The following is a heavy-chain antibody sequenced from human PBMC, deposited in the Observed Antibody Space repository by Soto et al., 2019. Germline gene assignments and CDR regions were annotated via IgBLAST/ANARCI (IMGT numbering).Heavy chain of an antibody. Sequence: GASVKVSCKASGGTFSSYAISWVRQAPGQGLEWMGGIIPIFGTANYAQKFQGRVTITADESTSTAYMELSSLRSEDTAVYYCARDLWYCGGDCYSLNWFDPWGQGTLVTAPQ. V-gene: IGHV1-69*13. D-gene: IGHD2-21*02. J-gene: IGHJ5*02. CDR2: IIPIFGTA. CDR3: ARDLWYCGGDCYSLNWFDP. CDR1: GGTFSSYA.